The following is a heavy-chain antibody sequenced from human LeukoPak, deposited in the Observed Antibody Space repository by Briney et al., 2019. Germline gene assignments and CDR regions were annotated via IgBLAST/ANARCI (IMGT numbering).Heavy chain of an antibody. J-gene: IGHJ3*02. CDR3: ARTTVVTPSSHAFDI. D-gene: IGHD4-23*01. CDR2: IIPIFGTA. CDR1: GGTFSSYA. Sequence: SVKVSCKASGGTFSSYAISWVRQAPGQGLEWMGGIIPIFGTANYAQKFQGRVTITADESTSTAYMGLSSLRSEDTAVYYCARTTVVTPSSHAFDIWGQGTMVTVSS. V-gene: IGHV1-69*13.